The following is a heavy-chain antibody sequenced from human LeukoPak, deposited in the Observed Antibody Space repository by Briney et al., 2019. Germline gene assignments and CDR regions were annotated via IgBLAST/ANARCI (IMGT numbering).Heavy chain of an antibody. CDR1: GFTFSSYA. CDR2: IKKDGSEK. J-gene: IGHJ4*02. CDR3: TTDTWYSAGH. Sequence: GGSLRLSCAASGFTFSSYAMSWVRQAPGKGLEWVTIIKKDGSEKYYVDSMKGRFTISRDNAKNSLFLQMNSLRAEDTAIYYCTTDTWYSAGHWGQGTLVTVSS. D-gene: IGHD2-15*01. V-gene: IGHV3-7*03.